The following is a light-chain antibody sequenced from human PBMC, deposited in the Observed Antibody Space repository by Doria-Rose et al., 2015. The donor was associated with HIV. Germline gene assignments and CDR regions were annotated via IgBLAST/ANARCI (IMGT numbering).Light chain of an antibody. J-gene: IGKJ3*01. V-gene: IGKV1-13*02. CDR2: DAS. CDR3: QQFNSYPHT. Sequence: IQMTQSPSSLSASVGDRVTITCRASQGISSALAWYQLKPGKTPKLLIYDASTLGSGVPSRLSGSGSGTDFTLTISSLQPEDFATYCCQQFNSYPHTFGPGTKVDVK. CDR1: QGISSA.